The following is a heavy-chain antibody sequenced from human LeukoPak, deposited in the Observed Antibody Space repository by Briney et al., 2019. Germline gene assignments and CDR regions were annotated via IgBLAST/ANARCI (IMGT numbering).Heavy chain of an antibody. J-gene: IGHJ4*02. D-gene: IGHD3-9*01. V-gene: IGHV3-23*01. CDR2: ISGSGGST. Sequence: GGSLRLSCAASGFTFSSYAMSWVRQAPVKGLEWVSAISGSGGSTYYADSVKGRLTISRDNSKNTLYLQMNSLRAEDTAVYYCAKDLPSTYYDILTGPEDPDYWGQGTLVTVSS. CDR1: GFTFSSYA. CDR3: AKDLPSTYYDILTGPEDPDY.